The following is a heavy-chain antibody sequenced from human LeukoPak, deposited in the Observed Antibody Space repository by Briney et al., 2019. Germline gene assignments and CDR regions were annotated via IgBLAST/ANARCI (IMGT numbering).Heavy chain of an antibody. CDR2: ICHSGST. J-gene: IGHJ4*02. Sequence: SETLSLTCAVSGGSISSSNWWSWVRQPPGKGLEWIGEICHSGSTNYNPSLKSRVTISVDKSKNQFSLKLSSVTAADTAVYYCARAAFGSGWYAGLDYWGQGTLVTVSS. D-gene: IGHD6-19*01. CDR1: GGSISSSNW. V-gene: IGHV4-4*02. CDR3: ARAAFGSGWYAGLDY.